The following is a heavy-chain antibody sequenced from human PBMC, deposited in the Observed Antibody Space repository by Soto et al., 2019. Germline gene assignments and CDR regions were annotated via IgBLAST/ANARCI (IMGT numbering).Heavy chain of an antibody. D-gene: IGHD6-19*01. CDR2: ISYDGSNK. J-gene: IGHJ1*01. Sequence: QVQLVESGGGVVQPGRSLRLSCAASGFTFSSYGMHWVRQAPGKGLEWVAVISYDGSNKYYADSVKGRFTISRDNSKNTLYLQMNSLRAEDTAVYYCAKDWAMVGSGWYMNQYFQHWGQGTLVTVSS. CDR1: GFTFSSYG. V-gene: IGHV3-30*18. CDR3: AKDWAMVGSGWYMNQYFQH.